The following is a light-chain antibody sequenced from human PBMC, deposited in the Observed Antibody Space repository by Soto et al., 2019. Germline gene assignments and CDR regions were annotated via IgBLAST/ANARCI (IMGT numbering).Light chain of an antibody. J-gene: IGLJ3*02. CDR3: CSYAGSGTWV. CDR1: SSDVGSYNL. V-gene: IGLV2-23*01. CDR2: EGS. Sequence: QSALTQPASVSGSPGQSITISCTGTSSDVGSYNLVSWCRQHPGKAPKLMIYEGSKGPSGVSNRFSGSKSGNTASLTISGLQAEDEADYYCCSYAGSGTWVFGGGTKLTVL.